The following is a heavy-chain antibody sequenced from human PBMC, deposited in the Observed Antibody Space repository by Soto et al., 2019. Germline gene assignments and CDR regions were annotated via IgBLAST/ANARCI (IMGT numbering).Heavy chain of an antibody. CDR3: ANSWRGGYYDMDV. J-gene: IGHJ6*02. D-gene: IGHD3-3*01. CDR2: IGSRGDDI. Sequence: EVQLLESGGGLLQPGVSLRLSCAASGFTFSSYAMNCVRQTPGKGLEWVSCIGSRGDDIYYIDAVKGLFTRSRDNSKSTLYLHMTSLSAEDTAIYYCANSWRGGYYDMDVWGQGTAVTVS. V-gene: IGHV3-23*01. CDR1: GFTFSSYA.